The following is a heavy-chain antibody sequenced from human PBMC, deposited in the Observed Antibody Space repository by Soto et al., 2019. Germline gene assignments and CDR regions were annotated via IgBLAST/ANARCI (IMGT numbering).Heavy chain of an antibody. CDR2: ISYDGSNK. J-gene: IGHJ4*02. CDR1: GFTFSSYG. CDR3: AKAIWFGGPLDY. V-gene: IGHV3-30*18. Sequence: GGSLRLSCAASGFTFSSYGMHWVRQAPGKGLEWVAVISYDGSNKYYADSVKGRFTISRDNSKNTLYLQMNSLRAEDTAVYYCAKAIWFGGPLDYWGQGTLVTVSS. D-gene: IGHD3-10*01.